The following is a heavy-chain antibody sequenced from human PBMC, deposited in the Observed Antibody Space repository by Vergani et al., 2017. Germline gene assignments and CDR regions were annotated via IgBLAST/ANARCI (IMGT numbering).Heavy chain of an antibody. CDR1: GFTFSACP. CDR2: ISARYPST. V-gene: IGHV3-23*01. Sequence: EVQLLQSGGGVIQPGGSVRLSCAASGFTFSACPMTWVRQAPGKGLEWVSAISARYPSTYYADSVKGRFTISRDDSKNSLYLQMNSLRAEDTAVYYCASQYYDFWSGRDWGQGTLVTVSS. D-gene: IGHD3-3*01. CDR3: ASQYYDFWSGRD. J-gene: IGHJ1*01.